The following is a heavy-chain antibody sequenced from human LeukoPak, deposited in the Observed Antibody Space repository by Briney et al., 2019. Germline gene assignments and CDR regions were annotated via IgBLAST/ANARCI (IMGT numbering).Heavy chain of an antibody. CDR3: AKDIVGGGDDY. CDR1: GLTVTNYG. CDR2: IKQDGSKK. D-gene: IGHD2-21*02. V-gene: IGHV3-7*01. Sequence: GGSLRLSCAASGLTVTNYGTGWVRQAPGKGLELVANIKQDGSKKYYVDSVKGRFTISRDNAKNSIYLQMNSLRVEDTAVYYCAKDIVGGGDDYWGQGTLVIVSS. J-gene: IGHJ4*02.